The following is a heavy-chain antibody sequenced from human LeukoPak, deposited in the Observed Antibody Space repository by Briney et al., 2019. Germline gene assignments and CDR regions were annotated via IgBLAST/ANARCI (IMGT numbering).Heavy chain of an antibody. Sequence: PSETLSLTCTVSGGSISSSSYYWGWIRQPPGKGLEWIGSTYYSGSTYYNPSLKSRVTISVDTSKNQFSLKLSSVTAADTAVYYCASYDSSGYWDYYYYGMDVWGQGTTVTVSS. V-gene: IGHV4-39*01. CDR1: GGSISSSSYY. CDR3: ASYDSSGYWDYYYYGMDV. J-gene: IGHJ6*02. D-gene: IGHD3-22*01. CDR2: TYYSGST.